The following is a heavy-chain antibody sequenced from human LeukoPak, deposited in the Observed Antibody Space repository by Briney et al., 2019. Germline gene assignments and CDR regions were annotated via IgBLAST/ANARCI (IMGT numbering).Heavy chain of an antibody. D-gene: IGHD4-17*01. CDR1: GFTFSSYA. CDR3: AKVSGNGDYPLDY. Sequence: GGSLRLSCAASGFTFSSYAMSWVRQAPGKGLEWVSAISGSGGSTYYADSVKGRFTISRDNSKNTLYLQMNCLRAEDTAVYYCAKVSGNGDYPLDYWGQGTLVTVSS. J-gene: IGHJ4*02. V-gene: IGHV3-23*01. CDR2: ISGSGGST.